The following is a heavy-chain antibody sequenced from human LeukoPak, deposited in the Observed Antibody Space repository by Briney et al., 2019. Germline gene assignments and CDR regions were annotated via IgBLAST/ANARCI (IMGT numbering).Heavy chain of an antibody. V-gene: IGHV4-34*01. CDR2: INHSGNT. CDR3: ASGIGATADYFYYYMDV. D-gene: IGHD1-26*01. Sequence: SETLSLTCAISGGSFGGYYWSYIRQPPGKGLEWIGEINHSGNTYYNPSLKSRVTISLDTSKNQFSLKLSSVTAADTAVYYCASGIGATADYFYYYMDVWGKGTTVTVSS. CDR1: GGSFGGYY. J-gene: IGHJ6*03.